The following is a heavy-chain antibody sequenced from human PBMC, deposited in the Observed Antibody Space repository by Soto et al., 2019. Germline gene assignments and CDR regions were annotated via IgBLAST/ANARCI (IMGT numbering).Heavy chain of an antibody. V-gene: IGHV5-10-1*01. D-gene: IGHD6-6*01. CDR3: ARHGASSSQDSGMDX. Sequence: GEALKISWKGSGYSFTSYWISWVRQMPGKGLEWMGMIDHSDSYTNYSPSFQGHVTISAYKSISTAYLQWSSLKASDTAMYYCARHGASSSQDSGMDXWGQGTSVTVS. J-gene: IGHJ6*02. CDR1: GYSFTSYW. CDR2: IDHSDSYT.